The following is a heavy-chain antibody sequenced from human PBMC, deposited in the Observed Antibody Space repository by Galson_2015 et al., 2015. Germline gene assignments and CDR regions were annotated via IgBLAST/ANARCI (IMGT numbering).Heavy chain of an antibody. CDR1: GGSISSSSYY. J-gene: IGHJ4*02. D-gene: IGHD3-22*01. Sequence: ETLSLTCTVSGGSISSSSYYWGWIRQPPGKGLEWIGSIYYSGSTYYNPSLKSRVTISVDTSKNQFSLKLSSVTAADTAVYYCARVRYYYDSSGYLRWGQGTLVTVSS. CDR2: IYYSGST. V-gene: IGHV4-39*07. CDR3: ARVRYYYDSSGYLR.